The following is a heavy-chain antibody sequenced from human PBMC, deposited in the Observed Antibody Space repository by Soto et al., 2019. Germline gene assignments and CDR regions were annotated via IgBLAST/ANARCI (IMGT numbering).Heavy chain of an antibody. CDR2: ISSSGSTI. J-gene: IGHJ6*02. D-gene: IGHD6-19*01. V-gene: IGHV3-48*03. CDR1: GFTFSSYE. Sequence: PGGSLRLSCAASGFTFSSYEMNWVRQAPGKGLEWVSYISSSGSTIYYADSVKGRFTISRDNAKNSLYLQMNSLRAEDTAVYYCQGAAVAYYYGMDVWGQGTTVTVSS. CDR3: QGAAVAYYYGMDV.